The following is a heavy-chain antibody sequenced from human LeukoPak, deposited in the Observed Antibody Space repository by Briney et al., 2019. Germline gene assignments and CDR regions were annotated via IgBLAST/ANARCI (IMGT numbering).Heavy chain of an antibody. D-gene: IGHD4-17*01. J-gene: IGHJ4*02. CDR2: IYYSGST. CDR3: ARDRKVTTGFDY. CDR1: GGSISSSSYY. Sequence: SETLSLTCTVSGGSISSSSYYWGWIRQPPGKGLEWIGSIYYSGSTYYNPSLKSRVTISVDTSKNQFSLRLNSVTAADTAVYYCARDRKVTTGFDYWGQGTLVTVSS. V-gene: IGHV4-39*07.